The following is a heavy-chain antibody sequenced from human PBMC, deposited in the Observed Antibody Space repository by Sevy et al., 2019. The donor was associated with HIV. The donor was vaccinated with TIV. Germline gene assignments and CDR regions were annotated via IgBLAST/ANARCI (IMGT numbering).Heavy chain of an antibody. CDR3: AKNRPPGGSLFSRHGMDV. CDR2: ISYDGSYR. Sequence: GGSLRLSCAASGFSFGTYDMHWVRQAPGKGLESVAIISYDGSYRYYADSVRGRFSMSRDNSKNTMYLQVSGLLIEDTAVYYCAKNRPPGGSLFSRHGMDVWGRGTTVTVSS. V-gene: IGHV3-30*18. CDR1: GFSFGTYD. D-gene: IGHD3-16*01. J-gene: IGHJ6*02.